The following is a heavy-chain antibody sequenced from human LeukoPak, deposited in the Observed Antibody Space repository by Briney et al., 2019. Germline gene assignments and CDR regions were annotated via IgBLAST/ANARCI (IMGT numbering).Heavy chain of an antibody. CDR3: AKDSLGYCSGGSCYSEA. J-gene: IGHJ5*02. D-gene: IGHD2-15*01. V-gene: IGHV3-74*01. CDR1: GFTFSDFW. Sequence: PGGSLRLSCAASGFTFSDFWMHWVRQAPGKGLVWVSRINSGGTVTNYADSVKGRLTISRDNAKNTLYLQMNSLRAEDTAVYYCAKDSLGYCSGGSCYSEAWGQGTLVTVSS. CDR2: INSGGTVT.